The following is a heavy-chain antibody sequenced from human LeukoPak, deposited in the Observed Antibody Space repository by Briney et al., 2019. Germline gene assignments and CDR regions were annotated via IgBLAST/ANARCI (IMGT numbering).Heavy chain of an antibody. Sequence: SQTLSLTCTVSGGSISSGDYYWSWIRQPPGKGLEWIGYIYYSGSTYYNPSLKSRVGISADMSRNQFSLRLNSMTAADTAVYYCARDRGGYTYSHDYWGQGTLVTVSS. V-gene: IGHV4-30-4*01. CDR1: GGSISSGDYY. D-gene: IGHD5-18*01. CDR3: ARDRGGYTYSHDY. J-gene: IGHJ4*02. CDR2: IYYSGST.